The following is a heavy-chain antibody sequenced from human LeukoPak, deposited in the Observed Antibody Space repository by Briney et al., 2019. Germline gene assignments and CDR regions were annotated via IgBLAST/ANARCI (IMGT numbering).Heavy chain of an antibody. J-gene: IGHJ3*02. CDR3: ARGGHSAVAGTTGLDAFDI. V-gene: IGHV3-48*03. CDR1: GFTFSSYE. CDR2: ISSSGSTI. Sequence: HPGGSLRLSCAASGFTFSSYEMNWVRQAPGKGLEWVSYISSSGSTIYYADSVKGRFTISRDNAKNTLYLQMNSLRAEETAEYYCARGGHSAVAGTTGLDAFDIWGQGTMVTVSS. D-gene: IGHD6-19*01.